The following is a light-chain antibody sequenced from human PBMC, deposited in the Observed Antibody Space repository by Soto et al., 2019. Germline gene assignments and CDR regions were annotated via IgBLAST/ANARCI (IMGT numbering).Light chain of an antibody. CDR2: DNS. Sequence: QSVLTQPPSVSGAPGQRVTISCTGSSSNIGTVYDVHWYQQLPGTAPKLLIYDNSHRPSGVPDRFSGSKFGTSASLAITGLQAEDEADYYCQSYDSNLSAYVFGTGTKVTVL. V-gene: IGLV1-40*01. CDR1: SSNIGTVYD. CDR3: QSYDSNLSAYV. J-gene: IGLJ1*01.